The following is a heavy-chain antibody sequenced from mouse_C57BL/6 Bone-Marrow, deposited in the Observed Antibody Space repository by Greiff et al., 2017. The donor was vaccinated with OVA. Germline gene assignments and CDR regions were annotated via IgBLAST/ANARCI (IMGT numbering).Heavy chain of an antibody. Sequence: QVQLQQPGAELVRPGTSVKLSCKASGYTFTSYWMHWVKQRPGQGLEWIGVIDPSDSYTNYNQKFKGKATLTVDTSSSTAYMQLSSLTSEDSAVYYCARRNDYDDYAMDDWGQGTSVTVSS. D-gene: IGHD2-4*01. CDR2: IDPSDSYT. CDR1: GYTFTSYW. V-gene: IGHV1-59*01. J-gene: IGHJ4*01. CDR3: ARRNDYDDYAMDD.